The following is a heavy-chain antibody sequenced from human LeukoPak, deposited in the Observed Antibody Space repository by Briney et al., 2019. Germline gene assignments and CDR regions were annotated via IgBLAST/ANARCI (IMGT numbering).Heavy chain of an antibody. D-gene: IGHD6-13*01. CDR2: IYYSGST. J-gene: IGHJ6*02. V-gene: IGHV4-39*06. CDR3: ARDSRQQLALNYYYYYGMDV. CDR1: GGSISSSSYY. Sequence: ASETLSLTCTVSGGSISSSSYYWGWIRQPPGKGLEWIGSIYYSGSTYYNPSLKSRVTISVDTSKNQFPLKLSSVTAADTAVYYCARDSRQQLALNYYYYYGMDVWGQGTTVTVSS.